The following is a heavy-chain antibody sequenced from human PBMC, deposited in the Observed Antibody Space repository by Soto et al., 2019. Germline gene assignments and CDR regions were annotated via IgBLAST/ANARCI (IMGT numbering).Heavy chain of an antibody. CDR3: ASTYSGTLRFLEWSPYYYYGMDV. CDR1: GGSISSGGYY. V-gene: IGHV4-31*03. J-gene: IGHJ6*02. D-gene: IGHD3-3*01. Sequence: PSETLSLTCTVSGGSISSGGYYWSWIRQHPGKGLEWIGYIYYSGSTYYNPSLKSRVTISVDTSKNQFSLKLSSVTAADTAVYYCASTYSGTLRFLEWSPYYYYGMDVWGQRTTVTVSS. CDR2: IYYSGST.